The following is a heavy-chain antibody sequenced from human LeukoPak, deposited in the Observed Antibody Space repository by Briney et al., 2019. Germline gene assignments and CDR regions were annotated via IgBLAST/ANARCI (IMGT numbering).Heavy chain of an antibody. CDR1: GGSISSGGYY. CDR3: ARYCSSTNCYKGGFDP. Sequence: SETLSLTCTVSGGSISSGGYYWSWIRQHPGKGLEWIGYIYYSGSTYSNPSLKSRVTISVDTPKNQFSLNLSSVTAADTAVYYCARYCSSTNCYKGGFDPWGQGTLVTVSS. CDR2: IYYSGST. J-gene: IGHJ5*02. V-gene: IGHV4-31*03. D-gene: IGHD2-2*02.